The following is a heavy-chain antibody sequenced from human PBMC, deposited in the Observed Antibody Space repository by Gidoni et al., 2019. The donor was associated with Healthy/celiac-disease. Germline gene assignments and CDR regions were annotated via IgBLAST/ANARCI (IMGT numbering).Heavy chain of an antibody. CDR3: ARGGSLTIFGVVTVDY. CDR1: GFTFSSYA. Sequence: QVQLVESGGGVVQPGRSLRLSCAASGFTFSSYAMHWVRQAPGKGLEWVAVISYDGSNKYYADSVKGRFTISRDNSKNTLYLQMNSLRAEDTAVYYCARGGSLTIFGVVTVDYWGQGTLVTVSS. V-gene: IGHV3-30-3*01. J-gene: IGHJ4*02. D-gene: IGHD3-3*01. CDR2: ISYDGSNK.